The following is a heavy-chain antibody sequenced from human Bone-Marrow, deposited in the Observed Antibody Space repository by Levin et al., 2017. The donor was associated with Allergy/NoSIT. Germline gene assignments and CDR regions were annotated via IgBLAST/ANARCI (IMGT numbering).Heavy chain of an antibody. CDR3: ARGESGYSYGYGWFDP. V-gene: IGHV1-18*01. J-gene: IGHJ5*02. Sequence: ASVKVSCKASGYTFTSYGISWVRQAPGQGLEWMGWISAYNGNTNYAQKLQGRVTMTTDTSTSTAYMELRSLRSDDTAVYYCARGESGYSYGYGWFDPWGQGTLVTVSS. D-gene: IGHD5-18*01. CDR1: GYTFTSYG. CDR2: ISAYNGNT.